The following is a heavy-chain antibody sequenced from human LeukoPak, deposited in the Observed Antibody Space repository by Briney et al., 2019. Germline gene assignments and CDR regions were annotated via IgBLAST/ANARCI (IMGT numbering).Heavy chain of an antibody. CDR3: AKDYY. CDR1: GFTFDDYP. CDR2: ISGDGGTT. J-gene: IGHJ4*02. V-gene: IGHV3-43*02. Sequence: GGSLRLSCAASGFTFDDYPMHWVRQVPGKGLEWVSIISGDGGTTYYADSFKGRFTISRDNSKNSLFLQMNSLRTEDTALYYCAKDYYWGQGTLVTVSS.